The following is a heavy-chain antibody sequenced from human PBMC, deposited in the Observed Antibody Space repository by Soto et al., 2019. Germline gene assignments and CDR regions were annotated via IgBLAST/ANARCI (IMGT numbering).Heavy chain of an antibody. J-gene: IGHJ4*02. Sequence: SETLSLTCTVSGGSIRSDDYYWGWLRQPPGKGLEWIGTVSYSGTTYYNPSLKSRATISVDTSKRQFSLRLSSTTAPDTPVYYCARKNAEGDTPDFWGQGTLVTVSS. CDR2: VSYSGTT. CDR1: GGSIRSDDYY. D-gene: IGHD1-26*01. V-gene: IGHV4-39*01. CDR3: ARKNAEGDTPDF.